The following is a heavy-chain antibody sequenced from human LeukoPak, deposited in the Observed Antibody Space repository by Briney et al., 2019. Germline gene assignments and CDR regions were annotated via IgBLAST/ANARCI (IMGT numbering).Heavy chain of an antibody. CDR3: ASRPRSTVVAPWDY. CDR1: GFTFSTYA. J-gene: IGHJ4*02. V-gene: IGHV3-23*01. Sequence: GGSLRLTCAASGFTFSTYAMAWVRRAPGREREGVSGISASGDTTYYGDSVKGRFIISKDNSKNTLYLQMNGLRAEDTALYYCASRPRSTVVAPWDYWGQGTLVTVSS. D-gene: IGHD3-22*01. CDR2: ISASGDTT.